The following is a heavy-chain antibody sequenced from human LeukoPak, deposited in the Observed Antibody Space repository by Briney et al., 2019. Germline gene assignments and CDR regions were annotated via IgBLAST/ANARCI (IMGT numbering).Heavy chain of an antibody. CDR3: ARVSAEDAFDV. V-gene: IGHV3-21*01. CDR2: ISSSSSYI. D-gene: IGHD6-25*01. CDR1: GFTFSSYS. Sequence: GGSLRLSCAASGFTFSSYSMNWVRQAPGKGLEWVSSISSSSSYIYYADSVKGRFTISRDNAKNSLYLQMNSLRAEDTAVYYCARVSAEDAFDVWGQGTMVTVSS. J-gene: IGHJ3*01.